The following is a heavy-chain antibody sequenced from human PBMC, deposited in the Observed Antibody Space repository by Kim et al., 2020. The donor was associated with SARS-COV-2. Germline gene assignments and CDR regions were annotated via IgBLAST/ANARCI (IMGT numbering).Heavy chain of an antibody. Sequence: GGSLRLSCAASGFTFSNYNMNWVRQAPGKGLEWVSYISSGSTSIYYTDSVKGRFTISRDNAKNSLYLQMNSLRDEDTAVYYCARDPRTYSGNYLNYFDP. D-gene: IGHD1-26*01. V-gene: IGHV3-48*02. CDR1: GFTFSNYN. J-gene: IGHJ5*02. CDR3: ARDPRTYSGNYLNYFDP. CDR2: ISSGSTSI.